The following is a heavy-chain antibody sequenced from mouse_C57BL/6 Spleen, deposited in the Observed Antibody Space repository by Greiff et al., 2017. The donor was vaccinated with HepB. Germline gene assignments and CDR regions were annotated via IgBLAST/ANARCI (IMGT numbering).Heavy chain of an antibody. J-gene: IGHJ3*01. D-gene: IGHD2-3*01. V-gene: IGHV5-4*01. CDR2: ISDGGSYT. Sequence: EVQLVESGGGLVKPGGSLKLSCAASGFTFSSYAMSWVRQTPEKRLEWVAIISDGGSYTYYPDNVKGRFTISRDNAKNNLYLQMSHLKSEDTAMYYCARDDGFRSFAYWGQGTLVTVAA. CDR1: GFTFSSYA. CDR3: ARDDGFRSFAY.